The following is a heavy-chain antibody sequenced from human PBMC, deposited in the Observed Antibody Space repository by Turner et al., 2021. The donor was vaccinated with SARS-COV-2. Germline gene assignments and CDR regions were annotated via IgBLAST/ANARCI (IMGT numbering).Heavy chain of an antibody. D-gene: IGHD1-1*01. CDR1: EFTFGSYI. J-gene: IGHJ6*02. CDR2: ISSSSSYI. CDR3: ARGSPGEDFYYYGMGV. Sequence: EEQLVESGGGLVKPGGSLRISCSASEFTFGSYIMNWVRQATGKGLEWVSSISSSSSYIYYADSVKGRFTISRDNAKDSLYLQMNSLRAEDTAVYYCARGSPGEDFYYYGMGVWGQGTTVTVSS. V-gene: IGHV3-21*01.